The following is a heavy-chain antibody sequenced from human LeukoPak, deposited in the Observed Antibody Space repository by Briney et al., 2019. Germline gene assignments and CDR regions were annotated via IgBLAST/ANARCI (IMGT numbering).Heavy chain of an antibody. V-gene: IGHV3-33*01. CDR1: GFTFSSYG. D-gene: IGHD6-13*01. Sequence: QPGGSLRLSCAASGFTFSSYGMHWVRQAPGKGLEWVAVIWYDGSNKYYADSVKGRFTISRDNSKNTLYLQMNSLRAEDTAVYYCARDLVIWAAAGMCVGYWGQGTLVTVSS. CDR2: IWYDGSNK. J-gene: IGHJ4*02. CDR3: ARDLVIWAAAGMCVGY.